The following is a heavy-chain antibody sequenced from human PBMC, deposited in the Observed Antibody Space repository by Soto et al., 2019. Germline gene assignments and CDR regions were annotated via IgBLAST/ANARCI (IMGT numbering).Heavy chain of an antibody. CDR3: ATHLPPIAARPGAFDI. J-gene: IGHJ3*02. V-gene: IGHV3-23*01. Sequence: EVQLLESGGGLVQPGGSLRLSCAASGFTFSSYAMSWVRQAPGKGLEWVSAISGSGGSTYYAVSVKGRFIISRDNSKNTLYLQMNSLRAEDTAVYYCATHLPPIAARPGAFDIWGQGTMVTVSS. D-gene: IGHD6-6*01. CDR1: GFTFSSYA. CDR2: ISGSGGST.